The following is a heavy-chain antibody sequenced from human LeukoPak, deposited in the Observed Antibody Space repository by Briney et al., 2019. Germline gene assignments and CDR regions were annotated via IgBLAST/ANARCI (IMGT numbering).Heavy chain of an antibody. CDR2: ISADGGSA. J-gene: IGHJ4*02. CDR1: GLNFDEYA. Sequence: PGGSLRLSCVVSGLNFDEYAMHWVRQPPGKGLEWVSLISADGGSAFSADFVKGRFSISRDNSKNFLSLQMNSLRIEDTAMYYCATESGKFDYWGQGTLVAVSS. CDR3: ATESGKFDY. V-gene: IGHV3-43*02.